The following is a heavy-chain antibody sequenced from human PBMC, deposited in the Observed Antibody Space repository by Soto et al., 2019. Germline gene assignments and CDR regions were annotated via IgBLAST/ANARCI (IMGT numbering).Heavy chain of an antibody. Sequence: EVHLLQSGGGLVQPGGSLRLSCAASGFSFSSFALSWVRQSPGKGLEWVAAVSGRGGDTYYANSVKGRFTNSRDNSQNTLVLEKNRLRAEDSAIYYCAKDPNCDFWSGLSAVYFDYWGQGTLVTVSS. CDR2: VSGRGGDT. D-gene: IGHD3-3*01. V-gene: IGHV3-23*01. J-gene: IGHJ4*02. CDR1: GFSFSSFA. CDR3: AKDPNCDFWSGLSAVYFDY.